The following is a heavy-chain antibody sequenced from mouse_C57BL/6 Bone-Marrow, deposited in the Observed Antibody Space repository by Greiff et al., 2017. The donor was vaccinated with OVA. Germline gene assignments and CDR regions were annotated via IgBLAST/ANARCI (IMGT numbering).Heavy chain of an antibody. J-gene: IGHJ3*01. CDR1: GYSITSGYY. CDR3: ARRWLH. V-gene: IGHV3-6*01. CDR2: ISYDGSN. D-gene: IGHD2-3*01. Sequence: EVKLQESGPGLVKPSQSLSLTCSVTGYSITSGYYWNWIRQFPGNKLEWMGYISYDGSNNYNPSLKNRISITRDTSKNQFFLKLNSVTTEDTVTYYCARRWLHWGQGTLVTVSA.